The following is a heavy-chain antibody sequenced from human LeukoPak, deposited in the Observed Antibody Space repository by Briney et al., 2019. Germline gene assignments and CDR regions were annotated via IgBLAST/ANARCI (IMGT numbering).Heavy chain of an antibody. D-gene: IGHD4-23*01. CDR1: GYTFAAYY. CDR2: INPNSGGT. CDR3: ATLSPRGGNPGYFDL. J-gene: IGHJ2*01. Sequence: ASVKVSCKASGYTFAAYYMHWVRQAPGQGLEWMGWINPNSGGTNYAQKFQGRVTMTRDTPISTTYMELSRLRSDDTAVYYCATLSPRGGNPGYFDLWGRGTLVTVSS. V-gene: IGHV1-2*02.